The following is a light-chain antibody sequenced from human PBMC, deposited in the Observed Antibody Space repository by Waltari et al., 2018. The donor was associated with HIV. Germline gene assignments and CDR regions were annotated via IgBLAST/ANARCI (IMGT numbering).Light chain of an antibody. CDR2: DDI. CDR3: YSTDRSSTHNV. Sequence: SYELTQPPSVSVSPGHTARITCSGTALPNKYDSWYQQKSGQAPVLVIYDDIKRPPGIPGRFSGSSSGTRATLTISGAQVEDEADYYCYSTDRSSTHNVFGGGTKLTVL. J-gene: IGLJ3*02. CDR1: ALPNKY. V-gene: IGLV3-10*01.